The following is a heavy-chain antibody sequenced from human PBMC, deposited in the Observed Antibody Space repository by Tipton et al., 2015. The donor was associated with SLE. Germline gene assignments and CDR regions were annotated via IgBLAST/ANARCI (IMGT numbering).Heavy chain of an antibody. Sequence: TLSLTCTVSGGSISSSSYYWGWIRQPPGKGLGWIGSIYYSGSTYYNPSLKSRVTISVDTSKNQFSLKLSSVTAADTAVYYCARPPGVGATNDAFDIWGQGTMVTVSS. V-gene: IGHV4-39*07. D-gene: IGHD1-26*01. J-gene: IGHJ3*02. CDR1: GGSISSSSYY. CDR2: IYYSGST. CDR3: ARPPGVGATNDAFDI.